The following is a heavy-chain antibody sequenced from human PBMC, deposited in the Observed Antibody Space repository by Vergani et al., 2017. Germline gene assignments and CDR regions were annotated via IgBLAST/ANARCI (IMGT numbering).Heavy chain of an antibody. V-gene: IGHV3-23*04. D-gene: IGHD2-15*01. J-gene: IGHJ4*02. Sequence: EVQLVESGGGLVQPGGSLRLSCTASGFTFSSYAMNWVRQAPGKGLEWVSVISGSGGSTYYADSVKGRFTISRDNSKKMMSLQMNSLRVEDTAVYYCARGGKGIIMVVPSTHLWGQGTQVSVS. CDR3: ARGGKGIIMVVPSTHL. CDR1: GFTFSSYA. CDR2: ISGSGGST.